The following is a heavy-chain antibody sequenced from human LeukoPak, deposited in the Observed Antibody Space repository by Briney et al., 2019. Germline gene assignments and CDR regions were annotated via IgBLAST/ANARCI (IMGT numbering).Heavy chain of an antibody. Sequence: GGSLRLSCAASGFTVTGNDMNWVRQAPGKGLEWVSLIYAGGGGSAYYADSVRGRFTGSRDGSKNTLDLQMNSLKPDDTAIYYCLRQGVGSPPRWGQGTLVTVSS. J-gene: IGHJ4*02. V-gene: IGHV3-53*05. D-gene: IGHD1-26*01. CDR3: LRQGVGSPPR. CDR1: GFTVTGND. CDR2: IYAGGGGSA.